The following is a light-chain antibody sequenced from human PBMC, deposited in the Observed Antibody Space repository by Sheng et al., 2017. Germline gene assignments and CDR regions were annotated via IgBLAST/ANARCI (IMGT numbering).Light chain of an antibody. J-gene: IGLJ1*01. V-gene: IGLV2-14*03. CDR1: TSDVGGYNY. Sequence: QSALTQPASVSGSPGQSITISCTGTTSDVGGYNYVSWYQHHPGKAPQLIIYDVYERPSGVSNRFSGSRSGDTASLTISGLQPEDEADYYCSSYTTSNTRYVFGTGTRVSVL. CDR3: SSYTTSNTRYV. CDR2: DVY.